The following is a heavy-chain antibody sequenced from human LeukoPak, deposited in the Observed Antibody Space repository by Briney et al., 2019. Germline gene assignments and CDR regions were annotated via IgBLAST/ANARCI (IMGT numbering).Heavy chain of an antibody. CDR3: AKGDVLLWFGELPEDY. CDR2: ISGSGGST. Sequence: PGGSLRLSCAASGFTFSTYGMSWVRQAPGKGLEWASAISGSGGSTYYADSVKGRFTISRDNSKNTLYLQMNSLRAEDTAVYYCAKGDVLLWFGELPEDYWGQGTLVTVSS. D-gene: IGHD3-10*01. V-gene: IGHV3-23*01. J-gene: IGHJ4*02. CDR1: GFTFSTYG.